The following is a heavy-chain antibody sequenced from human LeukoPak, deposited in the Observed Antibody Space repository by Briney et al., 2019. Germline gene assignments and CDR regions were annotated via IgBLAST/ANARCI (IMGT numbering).Heavy chain of an antibody. J-gene: IGHJ4*02. CDR3: ARIPFRVVAVAGTWDY. CDR2: INHSGST. D-gene: IGHD6-19*01. V-gene: IGHV4-34*01. CDR1: GGSFSGYY. Sequence: PSETLSLNCAVYGGSFSGYYWGWIRQPPGKGLEWIGEINHSGSTNYNPSLKSRVTISVDTSKNQFSLKLSSVTAADTAVYYCARIPFRVVAVAGTWDYWGQGTLVTVSS.